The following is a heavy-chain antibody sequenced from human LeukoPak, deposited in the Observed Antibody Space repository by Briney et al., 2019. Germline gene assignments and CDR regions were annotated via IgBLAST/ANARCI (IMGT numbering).Heavy chain of an antibody. V-gene: IGHV4-34*01. CDR3: ASSSSGWWYFDY. CDR1: GGSFSGYY. CDR2: INHSGST. J-gene: IGHJ4*02. D-gene: IGHD6-6*01. Sequence: SETLSLTCAVYGGSFSGYYWSWIRQPPGKGLEWIGEINHSGSTNYNPSLKSRVTISVDTSKNQVSLKLSSVTAADTAVYYCASSSSGWWYFDYWGQGTLVTVSS.